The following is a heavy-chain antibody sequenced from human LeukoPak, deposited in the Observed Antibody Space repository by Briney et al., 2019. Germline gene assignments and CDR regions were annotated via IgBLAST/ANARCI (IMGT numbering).Heavy chain of an antibody. J-gene: IGHJ4*02. CDR2: IYYSGST. Sequence: SETLSLTCTVSGGSISSSSYYWGWIRQPPGKGLEWIGSIYYSGSTYYNPSLKSQVTISVDTSKNQFSLKLSSLTAAGTAVYYCARRWAYYFDYWGQGTLVTVSS. CDR1: GGSISSSSYY. V-gene: IGHV4-39*01. CDR3: ARRWAYYFDY. D-gene: IGHD1-26*01.